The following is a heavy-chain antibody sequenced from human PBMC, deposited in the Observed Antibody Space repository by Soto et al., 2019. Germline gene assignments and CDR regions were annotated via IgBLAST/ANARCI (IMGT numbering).Heavy chain of an antibody. J-gene: IGHJ4*02. V-gene: IGHV4-61*01. Sequence: SETLSLTCTVSGGSVSSGSYYWSWIRQPPGKGLEWIGYIYYSGSTNYNPSLKSRVTISVDTSKNQFSLKLSSVTAADTAVYYCARGTYYYGSGSLGVPPDYWGQGTLVTVSS. D-gene: IGHD3-10*01. CDR3: ARGTYYYGSGSLGVPPDY. CDR1: GGSVSSGSYY. CDR2: IYYSGST.